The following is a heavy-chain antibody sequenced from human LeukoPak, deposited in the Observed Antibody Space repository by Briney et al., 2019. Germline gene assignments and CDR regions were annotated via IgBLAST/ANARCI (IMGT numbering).Heavy chain of an antibody. CDR1: GYTFTSYG. V-gene: IGHV1-18*01. J-gene: IGHJ6*02. D-gene: IGHD3-9*01. CDR3: ARDLPGGSPRYLRYYGMDV. CDR2: ISAYNGNT. Sequence: ASVKVSCKASGYTFTSYGISWVRQAPGQGLEWMGWISAYNGNTNYAQKLQGRVTITADESTSTAYMELSSLRSEDTAVYYCARDLPGGSPRYLRYYGMDVWGQGTTVTVSS.